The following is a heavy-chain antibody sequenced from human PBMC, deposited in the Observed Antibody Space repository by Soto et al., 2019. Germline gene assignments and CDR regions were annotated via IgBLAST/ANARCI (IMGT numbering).Heavy chain of an antibody. CDR3: ARDVIGTYFSAFDI. CDR1: GFTFSSYS. CDR2: ISSSSGAI. Sequence: GGSLRLSCAASGFTFSSYSMNWVRQAPGKGLEWVSYISSSSGAIYYADSVKGRFTISRDKSKNSLYLQMNSLRDEDTAVYYCARDVIGTYFSAFDIRGLGTMVPVSS. D-gene: IGHD3-10*01. V-gene: IGHV3-48*02. J-gene: IGHJ3*02.